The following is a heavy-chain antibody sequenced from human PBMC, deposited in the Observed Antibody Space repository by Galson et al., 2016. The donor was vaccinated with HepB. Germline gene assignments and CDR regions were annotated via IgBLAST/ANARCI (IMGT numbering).Heavy chain of an antibody. D-gene: IGHD2-15*01. Sequence: TLSLTCTVSGGSISSRGYYWSWIRQHPGKGLEWIGYIYYSGGTYYNPSLQSRLTKSLDTSKNHFSLKLDSVTAADTAVYYCAGYEVVSFDYWGQGTLVTVSS. CDR1: GGSISSRGYY. V-gene: IGHV4-31*03. CDR3: AGYEVVSFDY. CDR2: IYYSGGT. J-gene: IGHJ4*02.